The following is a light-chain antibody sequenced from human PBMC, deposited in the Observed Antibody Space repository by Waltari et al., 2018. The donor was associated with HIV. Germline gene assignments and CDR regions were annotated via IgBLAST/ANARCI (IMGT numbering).Light chain of an antibody. V-gene: IGLV2-8*01. CDR2: EVT. CDR1: SSHVGGYNS. Sequence: QSALTQPPSASGSPGQSVTISCTGTSSHVGGYNSVSWYQQHPGKAPKLMFYEVTKRPSGVPDRFSGSKSGNTASLTVSGLQAEDEADYYCSSYAGTNNLLFGGGTKLTVL. J-gene: IGLJ2*01. CDR3: SSYAGTNNLL.